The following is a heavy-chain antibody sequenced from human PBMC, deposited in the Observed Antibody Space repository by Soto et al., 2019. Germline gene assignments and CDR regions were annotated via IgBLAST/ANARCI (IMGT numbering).Heavy chain of an antibody. CDR1: GGSFSGYY. V-gene: IGHV4-34*01. CDR2: INHSGST. CDR3: ARGRQQLVYYYYYYYMDV. D-gene: IGHD6-13*01. Sequence: SETLSLTCAVYGGSFSGYYWSWIRQPPGKGLEWIGEINHSGSTNYNPSLKSRVTISVDTSKNQFSLKLSSVTAADTAVYYCARGRQQLVYYYYYYYMDVWDKGTTVTVSS. J-gene: IGHJ6*03.